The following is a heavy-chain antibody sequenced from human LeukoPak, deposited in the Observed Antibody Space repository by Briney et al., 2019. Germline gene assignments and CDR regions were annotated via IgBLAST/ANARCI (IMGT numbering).Heavy chain of an antibody. V-gene: IGHV3-21*01. J-gene: IGHJ6*02. D-gene: IGHD3-22*01. CDR1: GFTFSSYS. CDR2: ISSSSSYI. Sequence: GGSLRLSCAASGFTFSSYSMNWVRQAPGKGLEWVSSISSSSSYIYYADSVKGRFTISRDNAKNSLYLQMNSLRVEDTAVYYCARVLDYDSSGYSYYYYYGMDVWGQGTTVTVSS. CDR3: ARVLDYDSSGYSYYYYYGMDV.